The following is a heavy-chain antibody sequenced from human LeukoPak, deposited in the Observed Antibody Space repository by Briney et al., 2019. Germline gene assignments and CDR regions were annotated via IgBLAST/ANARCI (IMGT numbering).Heavy chain of an antibody. Sequence: QPGGSLRLSCAASGFTFSSYAMSWVGQAPGKGLEWVSAISGSGGSTYYADSVKGRFTISRDNSKNTLYLQMNSLRAEDTAVYYCAKAYSGYASFSGYYFDYWGQGTLVTVSS. CDR1: GFTFSSYA. CDR3: AKAYSGYASFSGYYFDY. CDR2: ISGSGGST. D-gene: IGHD5-12*01. J-gene: IGHJ4*02. V-gene: IGHV3-23*01.